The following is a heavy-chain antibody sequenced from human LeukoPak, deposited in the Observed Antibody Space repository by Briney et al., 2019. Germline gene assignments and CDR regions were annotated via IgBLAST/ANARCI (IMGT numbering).Heavy chain of an antibody. CDR2: IYSSGST. J-gene: IGHJ3*01. Sequence: SETLSLTCTVSGGSISGYYWSWIRQPPGKGLEWIGYIYSSGSTNYNPSLKSRVTISVDTSKNQFSLKLSSVTAADTAVYYCARTLLPASKGAFDVWGQGTMVTVSS. CDR3: ARTLLPASKGAFDV. V-gene: IGHV4-59*08. CDR1: GGSISGYY. D-gene: IGHD2-2*01.